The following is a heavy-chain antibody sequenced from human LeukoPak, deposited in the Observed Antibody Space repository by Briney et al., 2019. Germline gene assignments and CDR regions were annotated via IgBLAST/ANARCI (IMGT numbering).Heavy chain of an antibody. V-gene: IGHV3-72*01. CDR2: SRNKANSYST. D-gene: IGHD3-22*01. J-gene: IGHJ3*02. CDR3: SRRGMIAAFDI. Sequence: PGGSLRLSCAASGFTFSDQYMDWVRQAPGKGLEWVGRSRNKANSYSTEYAASVKGRFTVSRDDSKNSLYLQMNSLKTEDTAVYYCSRRGMIAAFDIWGQGTMVTVSS. CDR1: GFTFSDQY.